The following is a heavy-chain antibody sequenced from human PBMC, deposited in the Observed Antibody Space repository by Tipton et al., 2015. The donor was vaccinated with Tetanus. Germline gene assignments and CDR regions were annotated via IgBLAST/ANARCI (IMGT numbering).Heavy chain of an antibody. J-gene: IGHJ5*02. CDR3: ARGYCNSPSCFMPRHYWFDP. V-gene: IGHV4-59*12. CDR2: VYYNGNT. Sequence: TLSLTCTVSGGSISGSYWNWIRQPPGKGLEWIGYVYYNGNTHYNPALKSRVTISVDTSKNQFSLRLSSVTAADTAMYYCARGYCNSPSCFMPRHYWFDPWGQGTLVTVSS. D-gene: IGHD2-2*01. CDR1: GGSISGSY.